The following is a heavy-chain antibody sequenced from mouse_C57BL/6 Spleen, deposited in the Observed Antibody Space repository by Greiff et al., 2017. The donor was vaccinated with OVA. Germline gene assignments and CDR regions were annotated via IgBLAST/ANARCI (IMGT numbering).Heavy chain of an antibody. CDR3: AWRGDYCEYEWYIDV. CDR1: GYTFTGYW. Sequence: QVQLKESGAELMKPGASVKLSCKATGYTFTGYWIEWVKQRPGHGLEWIGEILPGSGSTYYNEKFKGKATFTADTSSNTAYMQLSSLTTEDSAIYYCAWRGDYCEYEWYIDVWGTGTTVTVSS. V-gene: IGHV1-9*01. D-gene: IGHD2-4*01. J-gene: IGHJ1*03. CDR2: ILPGSGST.